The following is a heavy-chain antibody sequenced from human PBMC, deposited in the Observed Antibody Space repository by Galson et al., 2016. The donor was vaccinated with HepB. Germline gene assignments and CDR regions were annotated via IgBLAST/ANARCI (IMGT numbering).Heavy chain of an antibody. D-gene: IGHD3-3*01. V-gene: IGHV1-3*01. CDR1: EYTFAIHA. J-gene: IGHJ6*03. Sequence: SVKVSCKASEYTFAIHAIHWVRQAPGQRLQWMGWINVGNGDTKYPQNFQGRVTITWDTSATTAHMELSSLRSEDTAVYYCARVYDFHSLGHYYYSMDVWGKGTTVTVSS. CDR3: ARVYDFHSLGHYYYSMDV. CDR2: INVGNGDT.